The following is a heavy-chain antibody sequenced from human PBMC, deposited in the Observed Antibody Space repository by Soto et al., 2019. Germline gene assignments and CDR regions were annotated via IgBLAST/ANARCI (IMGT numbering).Heavy chain of an antibody. CDR3: AREQFTYYDILTGPRPENYYGMDV. CDR2: IYYSGST. D-gene: IGHD3-9*01. CDR1: GVSISSGGYY. J-gene: IGHJ6*02. V-gene: IGHV4-31*03. Sequence: PSETLSLTCTVSGVSISSGGYYWSWIRQHPGKGLEWIGYIYYSGSTYYNPSLKSRVTISVDTSKNQFSLKLSSVTAADTAVYYCAREQFTYYDILTGPRPENYYGMDVWGQGTTVTVSS.